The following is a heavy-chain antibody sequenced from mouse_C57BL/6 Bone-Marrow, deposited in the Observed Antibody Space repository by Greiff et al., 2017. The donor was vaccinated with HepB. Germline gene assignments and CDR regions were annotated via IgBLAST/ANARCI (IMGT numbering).Heavy chain of an antibody. D-gene: IGHD3-2*02. CDR2: IDPEDGET. CDR1: GFNIKDYY. CDR3: ARQLRQRYYAMDY. Sequence: VQLKQSGAELVKPGASVKLSCTASGFNIKDYYMHWVKQRPEQGLEWIGRIDPEDGETKYAPKFQGKATITADTSSNTAYLQLSSLTSEDTAVYYCARQLRQRYYAMDYWGQGTSVTVSS. J-gene: IGHJ4*01. V-gene: IGHV14-2*01.